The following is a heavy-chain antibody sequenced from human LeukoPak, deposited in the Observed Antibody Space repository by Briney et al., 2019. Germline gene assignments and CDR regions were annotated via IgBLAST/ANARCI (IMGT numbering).Heavy chain of an antibody. CDR1: GFTFSSYS. Sequence: PGGSLRLSCAASGFTFSSYSMNWVRQAPGKGLVWVSRMNSDGSSISYADSVKGRFTISRDNAKNTLYLQMNSLRAEDTAVYYCTRGDWGTYYNVDYWGQGTLVTVSS. CDR3: TRGDWGTYYNVDY. D-gene: IGHD3-10*01. J-gene: IGHJ4*02. V-gene: IGHV3-74*01. CDR2: MNSDGSSI.